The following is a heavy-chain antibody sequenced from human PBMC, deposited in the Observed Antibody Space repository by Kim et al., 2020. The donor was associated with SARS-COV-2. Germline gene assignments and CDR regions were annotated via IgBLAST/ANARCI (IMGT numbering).Heavy chain of an antibody. CDR1: GFTFSSYA. CDR2: ISYDGSNK. CDR3: ARDRVGYCSSTSCYGLFDY. D-gene: IGHD2-2*01. V-gene: IGHV3-30*04. J-gene: IGHJ4*02. Sequence: GGSLRLSCAASGFTFSSYAMHWVRQAPGKGLEWVAVISYDGSNKYYADSVKGRFTISRDNSKNTLYLQMNSLRAEDTAVYYCARDRVGYCSSTSCYGLFDYWGQGTLVTVSS.